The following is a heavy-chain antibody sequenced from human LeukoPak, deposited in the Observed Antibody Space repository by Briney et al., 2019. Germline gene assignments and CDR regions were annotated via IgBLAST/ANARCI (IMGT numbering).Heavy chain of an antibody. V-gene: IGHV1-2*02. CDR1: GYTFTGSY. CDR3: ARDRSVGATDDAFDV. Sequence: ASVKVSCKTSGYTFTGSYMHWVRQAPGQGLEWMGWINPNSGGTNYAQGFQGRVTMTRDTSISTVYMQLSRLHFDDTAVYCCARDRSVGATDDAFDVWGPGTMVTVSS. D-gene: IGHD1-26*01. CDR2: INPNSGGT. J-gene: IGHJ3*01.